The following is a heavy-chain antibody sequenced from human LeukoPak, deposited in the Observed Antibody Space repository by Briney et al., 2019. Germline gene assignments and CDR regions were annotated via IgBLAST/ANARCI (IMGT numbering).Heavy chain of an antibody. V-gene: IGHV3-23*01. CDR2: ISGSGGST. D-gene: IGHD1-1*01. CDR1: GFTFGDYA. J-gene: IGHJ4*02. CDR3: AKDMTGTTISSYFDY. Sequence: GRSLRLSCTTFGFTFGDYAMSWIRQAPGKGLEWVSAISGSGGSTYYADSVKGRFTISRDNSKNTLYLQMNSLRAEDTAVYYCAKDMTGTTISSYFDYWGQGTLVTVSS.